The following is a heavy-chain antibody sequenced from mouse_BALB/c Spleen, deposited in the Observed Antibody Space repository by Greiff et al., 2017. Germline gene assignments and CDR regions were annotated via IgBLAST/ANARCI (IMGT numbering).Heavy chain of an antibody. CDR2: ISYSGST. V-gene: IGHV3-2*02. CDR3: ARSGYYGTSYWYFDV. Sequence: VQLKESGPGLVKPSQSLSLTCTVTGYSITSDYAWNWIRQFPGNKLEWMGYISYSGSTSYNPSLKSRISITRDTSKNQFFLQLNSVTTEDTATYYCARSGYYGTSYWYFDVWGAGTTVTVSS. J-gene: IGHJ1*01. CDR1: GYSITSDYA. D-gene: IGHD1-1*01.